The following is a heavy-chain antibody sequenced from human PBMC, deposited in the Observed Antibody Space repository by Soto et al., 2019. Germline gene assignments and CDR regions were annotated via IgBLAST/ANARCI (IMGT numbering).Heavy chain of an antibody. CDR1: GFSLSTREVG. V-gene: IGHV2-5*02. D-gene: IGHD3-22*01. CDR3: ASSDRSGFGFDY. J-gene: IGHJ4*02. Sequence: SGPTLVNPTQTLTLTCTFSGFSLSTREVGVGWIRQPPGKALEWLALFYCDDDKRYRPSLKSRLTIVKDTSKNLVIFIMTNMDPEDTALYYCASSDRSGFGFDYWGQGTLVTVSS. CDR2: FYCDDDK.